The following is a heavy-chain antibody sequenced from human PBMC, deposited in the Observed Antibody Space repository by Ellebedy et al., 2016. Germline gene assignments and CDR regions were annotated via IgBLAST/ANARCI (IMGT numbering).Heavy chain of an antibody. J-gene: IGHJ4*02. D-gene: IGHD6-19*01. CDR1: GFTFSSYW. Sequence: GGSLRLXCEVSGFTFSSYWMSWVRQAPGKGLEWVSSISSTGNFLDYADSVKGRFTISKDIASNSLYLQMSSLRAEDTAVYYCTKVGNGWSADYWGQGTLVTVSS. CDR2: ISSTGNFL. CDR3: TKVGNGWSADY. V-gene: IGHV3-21*01.